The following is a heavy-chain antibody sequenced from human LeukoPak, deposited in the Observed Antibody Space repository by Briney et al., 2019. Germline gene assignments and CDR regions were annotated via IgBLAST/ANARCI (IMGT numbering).Heavy chain of an antibody. CDR3: AQGENFYFGSGTYQPN. V-gene: IGHV3-23*01. D-gene: IGHD3-10*01. CDR2: ISGRGDDT. Sequence: GGSLRLSCAASGCTFNAYAMNWVRQAPGKGLEWVSSISGRGDDTYYADSVKGRFTVSRDNSRNTLFLQMNSLRPDDTAIYYCAQGENFYFGSGTYQPNWGQGTLVTVSS. CDR1: GCTFNAYA. J-gene: IGHJ4*02.